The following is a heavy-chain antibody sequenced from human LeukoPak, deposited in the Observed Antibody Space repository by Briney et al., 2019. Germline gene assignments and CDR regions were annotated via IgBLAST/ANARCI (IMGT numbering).Heavy chain of an antibody. J-gene: IGHJ3*02. D-gene: IGHD3-10*01. V-gene: IGHV3-9*01. CDR2: ISWNSGSI. CDR3: AKATYYYGSGSYRGAFDI. Sequence: PGRSLRLSCAASGFTFDDYAMHWVRQAPGKGLEWVSGISWNSGSIGYADSVKGRFTISRDNAKNSLYLQMNSLRAEDTALYYCAKATYYYGSGSYRGAFDIWGQGTMVTVSS. CDR1: GFTFDDYA.